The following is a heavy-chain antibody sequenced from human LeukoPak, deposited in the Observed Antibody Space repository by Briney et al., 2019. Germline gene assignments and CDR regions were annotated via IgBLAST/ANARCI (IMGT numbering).Heavy chain of an antibody. V-gene: IGHV3-30*18. J-gene: IGHJ4*02. D-gene: IGHD3-10*02. Sequence: GGSLRLSCAASGFTFSSYGMHWVRQAPGKGLEWVAVISYDGSNKYYADSVKGRFTISRDNSKNTLYVQINSLRAEDTAVYYCAKGTTFGELDYWGQGTLVTVSS. CDR1: GFTFSSYG. CDR3: AKGTTFGELDY. CDR2: ISYDGSNK.